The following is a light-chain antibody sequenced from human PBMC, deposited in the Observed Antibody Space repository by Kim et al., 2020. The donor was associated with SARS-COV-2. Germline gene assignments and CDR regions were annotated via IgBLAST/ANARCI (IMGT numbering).Light chain of an antibody. V-gene: IGKV3-20*01. Sequence: EIVLTQSPGTLSLSPGERATLSCRASQSISESYFAWYQQKPGQAPRLLIYGASSRPTGIPDRFSVSGFGTDFTLTITRLEPEDFGVYYCHQYGNSPVTFGGGTKVEI. CDR1: QSISESY. J-gene: IGKJ4*01. CDR2: GAS. CDR3: HQYGNSPVT.